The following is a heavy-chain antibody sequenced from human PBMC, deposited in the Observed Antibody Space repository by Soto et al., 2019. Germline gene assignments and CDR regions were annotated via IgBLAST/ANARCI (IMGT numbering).Heavy chain of an antibody. Sequence: SETLSLTCAVYGGSFSGYYWSWIRQPPGKGLEWIGEINHSGSTNYNPSLKSRVTISVDTSKNQFSLKLSSVTAADTAVYYCARGASCYSGRCAFDIWGQGTMVT. V-gene: IGHV4-34*01. CDR1: GGSFSGYY. CDR3: ARGASCYSGRCAFDI. CDR2: INHSGST. D-gene: IGHD2-15*01. J-gene: IGHJ3*02.